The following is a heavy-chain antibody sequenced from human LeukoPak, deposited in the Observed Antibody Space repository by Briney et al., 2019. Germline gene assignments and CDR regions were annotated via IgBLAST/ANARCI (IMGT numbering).Heavy chain of an antibody. D-gene: IGHD3-3*01. V-gene: IGHV4-34*01. J-gene: IGHJ4*02. CDR2: IYHGGST. Sequence: SETLSLTCVVSGGSFSASYWSWIRQSPGKGLEWIGEIYHGGSTNYNPSLESRVTISGDTSKNQFSLKLSSVTAADTAVYYCARLAFLSGYYYFDYWGQGALVSVSS. CDR3: ARLAFLSGYYYFDY. CDR1: GGSFSASY.